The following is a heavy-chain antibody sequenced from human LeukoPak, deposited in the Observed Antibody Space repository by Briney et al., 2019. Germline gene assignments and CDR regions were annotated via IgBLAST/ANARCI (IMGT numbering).Heavy chain of an antibody. CDR1: GFTFDDYA. D-gene: IGHD3-22*01. CDR2: ISWNSGSI. Sequence: GRSLRLSCAASGFTFDDYAMHWVRQAPGKGLEWVSGISWNSGSIGYADSVKGRFTISRDNAKNSLYLQMNSLRAEDTALYYCARGRSYYYDSSGYPHDAFDIWGQGTMVTVSS. CDR3: ARGRSYYYDSSGYPHDAFDI. J-gene: IGHJ3*02. V-gene: IGHV3-9*01.